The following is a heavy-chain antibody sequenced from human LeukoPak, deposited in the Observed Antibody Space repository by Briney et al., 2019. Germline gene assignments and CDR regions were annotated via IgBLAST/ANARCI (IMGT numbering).Heavy chain of an antibody. V-gene: IGHV3-30*04. D-gene: IGHD6-13*01. CDR3: AKDLRWSAADTVFDY. Sequence: QPGGSLRLSCAASGFTFSSYAMHWVRQAPGKGLEWVAVISYDGSNKYYADSVKGRFTISRDNSKNTLYLQMNSLRAEDTAVYYCAKDLRWSAADTVFDYWGQGTLVTVSS. J-gene: IGHJ4*02. CDR1: GFTFSSYA. CDR2: ISYDGSNK.